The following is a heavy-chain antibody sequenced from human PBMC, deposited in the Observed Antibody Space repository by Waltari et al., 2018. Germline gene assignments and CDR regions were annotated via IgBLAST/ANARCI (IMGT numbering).Heavy chain of an antibody. J-gene: IGHJ4*02. CDR1: GGSISSSSYY. D-gene: IGHD3-16*01. CDR2: IYYSGST. CDR3: ATEKGGLNLK. Sequence: QLQLQESGPGLVKPSETLSLTCTVSGGSISSSSYYWGWIPQPPGKGLEWIGSIYYSGSTYYNPSLKSRVTISVDTSKNQFSLKLSSVTAADTAVYYCATEKGGLNLKWGQGTLVTVSS. V-gene: IGHV4-39*01.